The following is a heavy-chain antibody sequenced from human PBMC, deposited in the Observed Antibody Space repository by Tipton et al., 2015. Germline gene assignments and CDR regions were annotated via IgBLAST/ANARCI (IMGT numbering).Heavy chain of an antibody. D-gene: IGHD6-19*01. CDR3: ARQAPIAVAASNWFDP. CDR2: IYYSGST. J-gene: IGHJ5*02. Sequence: TLSLTCAVSGDSISSHNWWTWVRQPPGKGLEWIGSIYYSGSTYYNPSLKSRVTISVDTSKNQFSLKLSSVTAADTAVYYCARQAPIAVAASNWFDPWGQGTLVTVSS. V-gene: IGHV4-39*01. CDR1: GDSISSHNW.